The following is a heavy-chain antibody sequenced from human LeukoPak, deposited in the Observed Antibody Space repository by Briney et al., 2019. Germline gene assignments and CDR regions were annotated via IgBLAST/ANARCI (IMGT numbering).Heavy chain of an antibody. J-gene: IGHJ4*02. Sequence: GGSLRLSCAASGFTLNSYYMSWVRQAPGKGVEWVAVIYSGGRTYYAASVKGTFTIPRDKSKNTLYLPMSRLRAEDTAVYYCARLRGGWYFDYWGQGALVTVSS. CDR2: IYSGGRT. CDR1: GFTLNSYY. CDR3: ARLRGGWYFDY. D-gene: IGHD3-10*01. V-gene: IGHV3-66*04.